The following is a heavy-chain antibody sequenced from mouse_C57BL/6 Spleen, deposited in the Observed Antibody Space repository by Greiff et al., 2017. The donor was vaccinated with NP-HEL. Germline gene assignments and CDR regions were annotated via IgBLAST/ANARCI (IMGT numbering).Heavy chain of an antibody. CDR3: ARSYGNYGYFDV. Sequence: EVKLVESGGGLVKPGGSLKLSCAASGFTFSDYGMHWVRQAPEKGLEWVAYISSGSSTIYYADTVKGRFTLSRDNAKNTLFLHMTSLRSEDTAMYYCARSYGNYGYFDVWGTGTTVTVSS. D-gene: IGHD2-1*01. V-gene: IGHV5-17*01. CDR2: ISSGSSTI. J-gene: IGHJ1*03. CDR1: GFTFSDYG.